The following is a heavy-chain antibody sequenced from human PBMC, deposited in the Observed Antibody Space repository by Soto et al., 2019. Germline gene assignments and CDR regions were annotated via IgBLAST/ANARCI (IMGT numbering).Heavy chain of an antibody. CDR3: AREQNLHYYDSSGYIGPFDY. J-gene: IGHJ4*02. CDR2: INPNSGGT. Sequence: ASVKVSCKASGYTFTGYYMHWVRQAPGQGLEWMGWINPNSGGTNYAQKFQGWVTMTRDTSISTAYMELSRLRSDDTAVYYFAREQNLHYYDSSGYIGPFDYWGQGTLVTVSS. D-gene: IGHD3-22*01. CDR1: GYTFTGYY. V-gene: IGHV1-2*04.